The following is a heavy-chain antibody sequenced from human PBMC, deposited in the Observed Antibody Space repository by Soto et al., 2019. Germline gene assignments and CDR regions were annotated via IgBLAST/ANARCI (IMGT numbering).Heavy chain of an antibody. CDR1: GGSISSGGYY. J-gene: IGHJ4*02. V-gene: IGHV4-31*03. CDR2: IYYSGST. D-gene: IGHD6-19*01. CDR3: ARRSSGWSAGEFDY. Sequence: QVQLQESGPGLVKPSQTLSLTCTVSGGSISSGGYYWSWIRQHPGKGLEWIGYIYYSGSTYYNPSLKSRVTISVDTSKNPFSLKLRSVTAADTAVYYCARRSSGWSAGEFDYWGQGTLVTVSS.